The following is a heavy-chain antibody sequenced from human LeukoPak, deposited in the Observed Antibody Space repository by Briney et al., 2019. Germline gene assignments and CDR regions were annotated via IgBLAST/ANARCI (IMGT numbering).Heavy chain of an antibody. J-gene: IGHJ4*02. CDR2: IYYSGST. D-gene: IGHD3-10*01. Sequence: PSETLSLTCTVSGGSISSSSYYWGWIRQPPGKGLEWIGSIYYSGSTYYNPSLKSRVTISVDTSKNQFSLKLSSVTAADTAVYYCARFRRGPTSSAGVDYWGQGTLVTVSS. CDR3: ARFRRGPTSSAGVDY. CDR1: GGSISSSSYY. V-gene: IGHV4-39*07.